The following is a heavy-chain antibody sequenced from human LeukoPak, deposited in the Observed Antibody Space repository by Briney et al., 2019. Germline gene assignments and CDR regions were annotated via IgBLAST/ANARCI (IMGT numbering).Heavy chain of an antibody. Sequence: SETLSLTCTVSGGSISSTSSYWGWIRQPPGKGLEWIGTIYYSGSTYYNPSLRSRVTISVDTSKNQFSLNLSAVTAADTAVYFCFWSGYYTQFDSWGQGTLVTVSS. CDR1: GGSISSTSSY. CDR2: IYYSGST. D-gene: IGHD3-3*01. CDR3: FWSGYYTQFDS. V-gene: IGHV4-39*01. J-gene: IGHJ4*02.